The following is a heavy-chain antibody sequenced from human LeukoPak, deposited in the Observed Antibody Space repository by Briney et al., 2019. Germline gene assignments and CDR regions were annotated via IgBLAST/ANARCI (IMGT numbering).Heavy chain of an antibody. Sequence: ASVKVSCKASGYTFTSYGISWVRQAPGQGLEWMGWISAYNGNTNYAQKLQGRVTMTTDTSTSTAYMELRSLRSDDTAVYYCARDLIRAAAGTPSTFDYWDQGTLVTVSS. CDR2: ISAYNGNT. CDR3: ARDLIRAAAGTPSTFDY. J-gene: IGHJ4*02. D-gene: IGHD6-13*01. V-gene: IGHV1-18*01. CDR1: GYTFTSYG.